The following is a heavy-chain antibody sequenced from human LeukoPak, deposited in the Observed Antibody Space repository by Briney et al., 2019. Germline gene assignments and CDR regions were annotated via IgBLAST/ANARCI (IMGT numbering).Heavy chain of an antibody. CDR3: ARSKWDTGGWYYFDY. J-gene: IGHJ4*02. V-gene: IGHV3-48*01. CDR2: ISSSSSTI. CDR1: GFTLSSYS. Sequence: GGSLRLSCAASGFTLSSYSMNWVRQAPGKGLEWVSYISSSSSTIYYADSVKGRFTISRDNAKNSLYLQMNSLRAEDTAVYYCARSKWDTGGWYYFDYWGQGTLVAVSS. D-gene: IGHD6-19*01.